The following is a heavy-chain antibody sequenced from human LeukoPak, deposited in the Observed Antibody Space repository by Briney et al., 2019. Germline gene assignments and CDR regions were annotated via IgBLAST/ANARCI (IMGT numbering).Heavy chain of an antibody. CDR1: GGTFISYA. D-gene: IGHD2-2*01. Sequence: ASVKVSCKASGGTFISYAISWVRPAPGQGLEWMGGIIPIFGTANYVQKFQGRVTITTDESTSTAYMELSSLRSEDTAVYYCARVRTPFFSWFDPWGQGTLVTVSS. CDR3: ARVRTPFFSWFDP. V-gene: IGHV1-69*05. J-gene: IGHJ5*02. CDR2: IIPIFGTA.